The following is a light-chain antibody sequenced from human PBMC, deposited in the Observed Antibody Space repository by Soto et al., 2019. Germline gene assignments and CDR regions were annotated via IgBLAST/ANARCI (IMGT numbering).Light chain of an antibody. CDR1: NAIGSS. CDR2: GAS. V-gene: IGKV1-9*01. CDR3: QQYNSYST. J-gene: IGKJ1*01. Sequence: IQLPHSPSSISASVLYILPITFRASNAIGSSFAWYRQKPGKVPEVLIYGASTLQNGVPSRFWGSGSGTEFTLTISSLQPDDFATYYCQQYNSYSTCGKGTKVDIK.